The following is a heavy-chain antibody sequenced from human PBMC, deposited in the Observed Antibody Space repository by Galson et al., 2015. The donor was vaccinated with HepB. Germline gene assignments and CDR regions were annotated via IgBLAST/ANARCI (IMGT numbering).Heavy chain of an antibody. V-gene: IGHV3-30-3*01. Sequence: SLRLSCAASGVIFNRYAMHWVRQAPGKGLEWVAVVSYDGINKYYAYSVKGRFTISRDNSKNTLYLQMNSLRTEDTAVYYCARGCGGDCLHLYHYIMDVWGQGTTVTVS. J-gene: IGHJ6*02. D-gene: IGHD2-21*02. CDR3: ARGCGGDCLHLYHYIMDV. CDR1: GVIFNRYA. CDR2: VSYDGINK.